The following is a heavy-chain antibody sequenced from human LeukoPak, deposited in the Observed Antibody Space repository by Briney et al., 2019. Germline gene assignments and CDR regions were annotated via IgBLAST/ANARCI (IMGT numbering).Heavy chain of an antibody. J-gene: IGHJ4*02. CDR3: ARGQLGSGYFDWLSAYYFDY. Sequence: ASVKVSCKASGYTFTSYYMHWVRQAPGQGLEWMGIINPSGGSTSYAKKFQGRVTMTRDTSTSTVYMELSSLRSEDTAVYYCARGQLGSGYFDWLSAYYFDYWGQGTLVTVSS. CDR2: INPSGGST. CDR1: GYTFTSYY. D-gene: IGHD3-9*01. V-gene: IGHV1-46*01.